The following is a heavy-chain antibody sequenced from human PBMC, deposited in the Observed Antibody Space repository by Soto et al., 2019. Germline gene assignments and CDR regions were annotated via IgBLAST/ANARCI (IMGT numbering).Heavy chain of an antibody. J-gene: IGHJ4*02. CDR2: IDPSDSYT. CDR1: GYSFTSYW. V-gene: IGHV5-10-1*01. Sequence: GESLKISCKGSGYSFTSYWISWVRQMPGKGLEWMGRIDPSDSYTNYSPSFQGHVTISADKSISTAYLQWSSLKASDTAMCYCARQMRSSTSCYTGGFDYWGQGTLVTVSS. D-gene: IGHD2-2*02. CDR3: ARQMRSSTSCYTGGFDY.